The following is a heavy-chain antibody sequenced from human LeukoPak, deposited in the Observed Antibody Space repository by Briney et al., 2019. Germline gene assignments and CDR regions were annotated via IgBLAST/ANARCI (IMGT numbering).Heavy chain of an antibody. CDR2: IKQDGSEK. CDR1: GFTFSSYG. V-gene: IGHV3-7*01. CDR3: ARRGYGSARFDP. J-gene: IGHJ5*02. Sequence: PGGSLRLSCAASGFTFSSYGMHWVRQAPGKGLEWVANIKQDGSEKYYVDSVKGRFTISRDNAKNSLYLQMNSLRAEDTAVYYCARRGYGSARFDPWGQGTLVTVSS. D-gene: IGHD6-19*01.